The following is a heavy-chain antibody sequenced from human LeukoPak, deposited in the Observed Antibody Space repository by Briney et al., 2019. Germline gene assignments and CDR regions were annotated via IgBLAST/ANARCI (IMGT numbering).Heavy chain of an antibody. CDR3: ARAGIAAAGSYYYYYYMDV. CDR1: GYTFTSYG. J-gene: IGHJ6*03. Sequence: ASVKVSCKASGYTFTSYGISWVRQAPGQGLEWMGWISAYNGNTNYAQKLQGRVTMTTDTSTSTAYMELRSLRSDDTAVYYCARAGIAAAGSYYYYYYMDVWGKGTTVTISS. V-gene: IGHV1-18*01. D-gene: IGHD6-13*01. CDR2: ISAYNGNT.